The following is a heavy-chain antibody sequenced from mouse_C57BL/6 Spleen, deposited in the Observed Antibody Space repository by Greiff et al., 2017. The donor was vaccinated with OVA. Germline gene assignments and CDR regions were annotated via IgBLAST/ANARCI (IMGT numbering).Heavy chain of an antibody. Sequence: DVKLQESGAELVRPGASVKLSCTASGFNIKDDYMHWVKQRPEQGLEWIGWIDPENGDTEYASKFQGKATITADTSSNTAYLQLSSLTSEDTAVYYCTTGERFAYWGQGTLVTVSA. CDR3: TTGERFAY. J-gene: IGHJ3*01. CDR2: IDPENGDT. V-gene: IGHV14-4*01. CDR1: GFNIKDDY.